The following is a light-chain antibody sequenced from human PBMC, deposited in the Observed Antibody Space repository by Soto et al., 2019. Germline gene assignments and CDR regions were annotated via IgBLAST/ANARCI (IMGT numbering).Light chain of an antibody. CDR3: SSYAGYSTSVV. CDR2: EGT. V-gene: IGLV2-23*01. Sequence: QSVLTQPASVSGSPGQSITVSCSGTSSDVGAYNLVSWYQQHPGKAPRLIIYEGTKRPSGVSNRFSGSKSGNTASLTISGLQPEDEAEYHSSSYAGYSTSVVFGGGTKLTVL. J-gene: IGLJ2*01. CDR1: SSDVGAYNL.